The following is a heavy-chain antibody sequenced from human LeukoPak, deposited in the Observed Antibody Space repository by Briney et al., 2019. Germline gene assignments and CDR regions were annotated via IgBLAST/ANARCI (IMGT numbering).Heavy chain of an antibody. Sequence: GGSLRLSCAASGFTFSAYWMNWVRQAPGKGPEWVANIHRDGSVKNYVDSVKGRFTVSRDNTKKSLYLQMNGLRADDTAVYYCATDQGGGALNYWGLGTLVTVSS. CDR1: GFTFSAYW. J-gene: IGHJ4*02. V-gene: IGHV3-7*01. D-gene: IGHD3-16*01. CDR2: IHRDGSVK. CDR3: ATDQGGGALNY.